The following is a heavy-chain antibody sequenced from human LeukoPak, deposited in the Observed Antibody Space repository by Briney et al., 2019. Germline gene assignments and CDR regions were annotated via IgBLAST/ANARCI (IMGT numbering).Heavy chain of an antibody. CDR2: VFNNGGT. V-gene: IGHV4-59*07. CDR1: GGSIGSYH. Sequence: SDTLSLTCSVPGGSIGSYHWNWIRQPSGKGLEWIGIVFNNGGTKHNPSLKSRVAISVDTSKNQFALKLSSVTAADTAVYYCVASYGGYVLDYWGQGALVIVSS. J-gene: IGHJ4*02. CDR3: VASYGGYVLDY. D-gene: IGHD5-12*01.